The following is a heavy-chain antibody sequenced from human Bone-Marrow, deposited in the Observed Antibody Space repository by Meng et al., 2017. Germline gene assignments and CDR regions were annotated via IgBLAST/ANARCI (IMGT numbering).Heavy chain of an antibody. V-gene: IGHV4-31*01. CDR2: IYYSGST. D-gene: IGHD3-10*01. Sequence: QVQLQEAGPGLVKPSQTLSLTCNVSGGSISSGGYYWSWIRQHPGKGLEWIGYIYYSGSTYYNPSLKSLVTISVDTSKNQFSLKLSSVTAADTAVYYCARANVNYGVVDPWGQGTLVTSPQ. CDR3: ARANVNYGVVDP. CDR1: GGSISSGGYY. J-gene: IGHJ5*02.